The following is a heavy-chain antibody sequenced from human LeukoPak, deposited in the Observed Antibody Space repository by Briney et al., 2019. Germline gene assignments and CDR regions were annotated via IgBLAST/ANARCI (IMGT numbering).Heavy chain of an antibody. V-gene: IGHV3-30-3*01. CDR3: ARAMGWLQNDY. CDR1: GFTFSSYA. J-gene: IGHJ4*02. D-gene: IGHD5-24*01. CDR2: ISYDGSNK. Sequence: PGRSLRLSRAASGFTFSSYAMHWVRQAPGKGLEWVAVISYDGSNKYYADSVKGRFTISRDNSKNTLYLQMNSLRAEDTAVYYCARAMGWLQNDYWGQGTLVTVSS.